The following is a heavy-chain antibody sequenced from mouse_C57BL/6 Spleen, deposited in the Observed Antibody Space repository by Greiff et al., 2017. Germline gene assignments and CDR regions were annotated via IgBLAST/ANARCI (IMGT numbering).Heavy chain of an antibody. CDR3: ARSGFSTVVATEGFAY. Sequence: QVQLQQPGAELVKPGASVKLSCKASGYTFTSYWMHWVKQRPGQGLEWIGMIHPHSGSTNYNEKFKSKATLTVDKSSSTAYMQLSSLTSEDSAVYYCARSGFSTVVATEGFAYWGQGTLVTVSA. V-gene: IGHV1-64*01. CDR1: GYTFTSYW. D-gene: IGHD1-1*01. CDR2: IHPHSGST. J-gene: IGHJ3*01.